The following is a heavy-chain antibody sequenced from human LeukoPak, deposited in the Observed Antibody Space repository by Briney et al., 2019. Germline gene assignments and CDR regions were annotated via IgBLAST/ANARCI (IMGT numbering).Heavy chain of an antibody. Sequence: GGSLRLSCVASGFTFSNYEMKWVRQAPGKGLEGVSYISGIAGTTIYYADSVKGRLTISRDNAKNSLYLQMNSLRAEDTAIYYCARDEGYCSSWGQGTLVTVSS. CDR3: ARDEGYCSS. V-gene: IGHV3-48*03. CDR1: GFTFSNYE. J-gene: IGHJ5*02. D-gene: IGHD2-15*01. CDR2: ISGIAGTTI.